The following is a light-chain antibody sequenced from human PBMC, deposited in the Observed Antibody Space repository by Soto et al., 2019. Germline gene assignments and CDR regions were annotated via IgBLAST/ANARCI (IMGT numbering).Light chain of an antibody. Sequence: EIVLTQSPATLSLSPGERATLSCRASQSVSSYLAWYQQKPGQAPRLLIYDASNRATGIPARFSGSGSGTDSTLTISSLEPEDFAVYYCQQRSNCLFTFGPGTKVDIK. CDR1: QSVSSY. CDR3: QQRSNCLFT. V-gene: IGKV3-11*01. CDR2: DAS. J-gene: IGKJ3*01.